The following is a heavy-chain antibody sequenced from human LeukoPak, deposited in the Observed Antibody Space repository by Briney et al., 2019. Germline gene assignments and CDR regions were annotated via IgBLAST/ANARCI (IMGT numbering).Heavy chain of an antibody. CDR2: ISGSGGST. D-gene: IGHD3-10*01. CDR3: AKENYGSGSYWDADAFDI. V-gene: IGHV3-23*01. CDR1: GFTFSSYA. Sequence: PGGSLRLSCAASGFTFSSYAMSWVRQAPGKGLEWVSAISGSGGSTYYADSVKGRFTISRDNSKNTLYLQMNNLRAEDTAVYYCAKENYGSGSYWDADAFDIWGQGTMVTVSS. J-gene: IGHJ3*02.